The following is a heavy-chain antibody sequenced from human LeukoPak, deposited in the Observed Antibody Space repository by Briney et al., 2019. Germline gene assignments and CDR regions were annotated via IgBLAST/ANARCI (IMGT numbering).Heavy chain of an antibody. J-gene: IGHJ6*03. V-gene: IGHV3-21*01. CDR3: ARVTYYYGSGGRNYMDV. D-gene: IGHD3-10*01. Sequence: PGGSLRLSCAASGFTFSSYSMNRVRQAPGKGLEWVSSISSSGSYIYYADSVKGRFTISRDNAKNSLYLQMNSLRAEDTAVYYCARVTYYYGSGGRNYMDVWGKGTTVTVSS. CDR2: ISSSGSYI. CDR1: GFTFSSYS.